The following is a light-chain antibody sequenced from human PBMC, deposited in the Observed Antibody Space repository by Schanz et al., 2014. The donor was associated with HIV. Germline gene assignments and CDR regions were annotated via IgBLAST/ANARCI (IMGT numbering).Light chain of an antibody. V-gene: IGKV3D-20*01. Sequence: DIVLTQSPGTLSLSPGERAALSCRASQSVSSSYLAWYQQKPGLAPRLLIYDASSRATGIPDRFSGSGSGTEFTLTISSLQSEDFAVYYCQQYIAWPLTFGQGTRLETK. CDR3: QQYIAWPLT. J-gene: IGKJ5*01. CDR2: DAS. CDR1: QSVSSSY.